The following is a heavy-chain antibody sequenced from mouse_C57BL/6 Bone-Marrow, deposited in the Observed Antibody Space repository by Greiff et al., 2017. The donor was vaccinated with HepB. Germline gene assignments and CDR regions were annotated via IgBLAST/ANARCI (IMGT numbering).Heavy chain of an antibody. Sequence: QVQLKQPGAELVKPGASVKLSCKASGYTFTSYWMQWVKQRPGQGLEWIGEIDPSDSYTNYNQKFKGKATLTVDTSSSTAYMQLSSLTSEDSAVYYCARPPLITTVVAHWYFDVWGTGTTVTVSS. J-gene: IGHJ1*03. CDR1: GYTFTSYW. CDR2: IDPSDSYT. D-gene: IGHD1-1*01. CDR3: ARPPLITTVVAHWYFDV. V-gene: IGHV1-50*01.